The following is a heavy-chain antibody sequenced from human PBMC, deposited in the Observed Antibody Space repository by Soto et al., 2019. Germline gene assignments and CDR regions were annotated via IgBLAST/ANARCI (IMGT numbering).Heavy chain of an antibody. V-gene: IGHV1-46*01. CDR2: INPGYPAGRST. CDR1: GYTLTTFF. Sequence: QVQLVQSGAEVKKPGASVKVSCKASGYTLTTFFMHWVRQAPGQGLEWMGVINPGYPAGRSTTYAQKSKGRFTMTTATSTSTVYMELSRLRADDTAVYYCAGEAIVAGATAGMDVWGQGTTVTVSS. D-gene: IGHD1-26*01. J-gene: IGHJ6*02. CDR3: AGEAIVAGATAGMDV.